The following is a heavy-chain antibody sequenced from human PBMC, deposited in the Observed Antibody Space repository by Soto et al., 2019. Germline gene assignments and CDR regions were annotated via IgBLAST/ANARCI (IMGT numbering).Heavy chain of an antibody. Sequence: QVQLVQSGAEVRKPGSSVRLSCKVSGGTFNRDGITWVRQAPGQGLEWMGEIIPILGTVKFAQKFQGRVTLTADHSTDTAYMEHSGPRSEDSAHYYCASIRQSRETVLTYCESWGQRSIVTVSA. CDR2: IIPILGTV. J-gene: IGHJ5*01. CDR3: ASIRQSRETVLTYCES. D-gene: IGHD1-26*01. V-gene: IGHV1-69*01. CDR1: GGTFNRDG.